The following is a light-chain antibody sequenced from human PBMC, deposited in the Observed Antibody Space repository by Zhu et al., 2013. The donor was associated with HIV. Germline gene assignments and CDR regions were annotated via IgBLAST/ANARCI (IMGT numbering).Light chain of an antibody. CDR1: SPNIGSNT. J-gene: IGLJ3*02. V-gene: IGLV1-44*01. CDR2: NNN. Sequence: QSVLTQPPSASGTPGQRVSISCSGSSPNIGSNTVNWYQQLPGTAPKLLIYNNNERPSGVPDRFSGSKSGTSASLAISGLQSEDEADYYCATWDDSLSDSNWVFGGGTRVTVV. CDR3: ATWDDSLSDSNWV.